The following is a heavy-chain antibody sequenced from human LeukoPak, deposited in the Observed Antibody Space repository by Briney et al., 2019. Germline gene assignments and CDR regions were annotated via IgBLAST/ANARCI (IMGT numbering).Heavy chain of an antibody. D-gene: IGHD3-10*01. J-gene: IGHJ4*02. Sequence: GRSLRLSCAASGFTFSSYAMYWVRQAPGKGLEWVAVTSYDGSDKFYADSVKGRFTISRDNSKNTLYLQMNSLRAEDTAVYYCAKVSRLLLWFGELIDYWGQGTLVTVSS. V-gene: IGHV3-30*04. CDR2: TSYDGSDK. CDR3: AKVSRLLLWFGELIDY. CDR1: GFTFSSYA.